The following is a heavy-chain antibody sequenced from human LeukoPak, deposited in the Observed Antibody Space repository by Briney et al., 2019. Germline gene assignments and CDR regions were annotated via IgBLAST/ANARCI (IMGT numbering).Heavy chain of an antibody. D-gene: IGHD5-12*01. Sequence: ASVKVSCKASGYTFTSYAMNWVRQAPGQGLEWMGWINTNTGNPTYAQGFTGRFVFSLDTSVSTAYLQISSLKAEDTAVYYCARVVSDIVATIIDYWGQGTLVTVSS. CDR3: ARVVSDIVATIIDY. CDR2: INTNTGNP. CDR1: GYTFTSYA. J-gene: IGHJ4*02. V-gene: IGHV7-4-1*02.